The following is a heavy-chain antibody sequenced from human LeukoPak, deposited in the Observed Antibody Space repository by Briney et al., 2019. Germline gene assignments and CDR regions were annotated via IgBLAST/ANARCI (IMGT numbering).Heavy chain of an antibody. CDR2: INPSTGAT. CDR3: ARDRVGSGWPRPYYFEI. CDR1: GYTFTGYY. D-gene: IGHD6-19*01. J-gene: IGHJ4*02. V-gene: IGHV1-2*02. Sequence: GASVKVSCKPSGYTFTGYYLHWVRQAPGQGPEWMGRINPSTGATMYSQKFQGRVTMTRDTSVSTGYLELRSLRSDDSAVYYCARDRVGSGWPRPYYFEIWGQGTLVTVSS.